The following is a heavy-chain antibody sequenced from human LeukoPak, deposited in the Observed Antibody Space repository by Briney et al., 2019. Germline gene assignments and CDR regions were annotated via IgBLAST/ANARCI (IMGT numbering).Heavy chain of an antibody. V-gene: IGHV1-69*13. J-gene: IGHJ4*02. CDR2: VIPIFGTA. CDR3: AIDQDSSGYYPY. Sequence: SVKVSCKASGGTFSSYAISWVRQAPGQGLEWMGGVIPIFGTANYAQKFQGRVTITADESTSTAYMELSSLRSEDTAVYYCAIDQDSSGYYPYWGQGTLVTVSS. CDR1: GGTFSSYA. D-gene: IGHD3-22*01.